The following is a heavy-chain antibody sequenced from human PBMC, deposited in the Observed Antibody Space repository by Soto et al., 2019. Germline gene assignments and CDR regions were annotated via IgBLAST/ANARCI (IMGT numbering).Heavy chain of an antibody. CDR2: MNPNSGDT. J-gene: IGHJ6*03. CDR1: GYTFTNYD. Sequence: GASVKVSCKASGYTFTNYDINWVRQATGQGLEWMGWMNPNSGDTGYAQNFQGRVTMTRNTSISTAYMELSSLRSEDTAVYYCATVSAWQFYFFMDVWGKGTTVTVSS. CDR3: ATVSAWQFYFFMDV. D-gene: IGHD6-19*01. V-gene: IGHV1-8*01.